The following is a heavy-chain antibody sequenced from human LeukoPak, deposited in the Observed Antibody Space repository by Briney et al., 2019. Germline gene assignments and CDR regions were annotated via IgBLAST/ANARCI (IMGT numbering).Heavy chain of an antibody. D-gene: IGHD1-26*01. J-gene: IGHJ6*03. CDR1: GYSISSGYY. CDR2: IYHSGST. Sequence: SETLSLTCAVSGYSISSGYYWGWIRQPPGKGLEWIGSIYHSGSTYYNPSLKSRVTISVDTSKNQFSLELSSVTAADTAVYYCARRGGSYSYYYMDVWGRGTTVTVSS. V-gene: IGHV4-38-2*01. CDR3: ARRGGSYSYYYMDV.